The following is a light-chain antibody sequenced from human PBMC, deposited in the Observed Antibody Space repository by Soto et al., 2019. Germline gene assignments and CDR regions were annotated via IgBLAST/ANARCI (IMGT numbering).Light chain of an antibody. CDR3: QQYGSSPKT. V-gene: IGKV3-20*01. J-gene: IGKJ1*01. Sequence: EIVLTQSPGTLSLSPGERATLSCRASQSVSSNYIAWYQQKPGQAPRLLIYGASSRATGIPDRFGGSGSGKDFTLTISRLEPEDFAVYYCQQYGSSPKTFGQGTKVEIK. CDR1: QSVSSNY. CDR2: GAS.